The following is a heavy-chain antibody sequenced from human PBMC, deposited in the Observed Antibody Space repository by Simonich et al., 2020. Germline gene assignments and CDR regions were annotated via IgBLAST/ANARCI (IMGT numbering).Heavy chain of an antibody. V-gene: IGHV3-30*07. CDR3: AREDLTGDAFDI. J-gene: IGHJ3*02. CDR1: GFTFSSYA. CDR2: ISNDGSNK. Sequence: QVQLVESGGGVVQPGRSLRLSCAASGFTFSSYARHWVRQAPGKGVEGVAVISNDGSNKYYADSGKGRFTISRDNSKNTLYLQMNSLRAEDTAVYYCAREDLTGDAFDIWGQGTMVTVSS. D-gene: IGHD7-27*01.